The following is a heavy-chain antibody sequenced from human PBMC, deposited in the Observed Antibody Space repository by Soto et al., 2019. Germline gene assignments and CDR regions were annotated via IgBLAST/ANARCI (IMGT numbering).Heavy chain of an antibody. Sequence: GESLKISCKGSGYSFTSYWISWVRKMPGKGLEWMGRIDPSDSYTNYSPSFQGHVTISADKSISTAYLQWSSLKASDTAMYYCASTLSYYYGMDVWGQGTTVTVSS. CDR3: ASTLSYYYGMDV. CDR1: GYSFTSYW. V-gene: IGHV5-10-1*01. CDR2: IDPSDSYT. J-gene: IGHJ6*02.